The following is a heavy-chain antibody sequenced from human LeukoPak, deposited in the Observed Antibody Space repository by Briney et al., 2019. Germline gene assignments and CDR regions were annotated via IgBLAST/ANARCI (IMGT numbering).Heavy chain of an antibody. CDR3: AELGITMIGGV. CDR2: ISSSGSTI. D-gene: IGHD3-10*02. CDR1: GFTFSSYE. Sequence: GGSLRLSCAASGFTFSSYEMNWVRQAPGKGLEWVSYISSSGSTIYYADSVKGRFTISTDNAKNSLYLQMNSLRAEDTAVYYCAELGITMIGGVWGKGTTVTISS. J-gene: IGHJ6*04. V-gene: IGHV3-48*03.